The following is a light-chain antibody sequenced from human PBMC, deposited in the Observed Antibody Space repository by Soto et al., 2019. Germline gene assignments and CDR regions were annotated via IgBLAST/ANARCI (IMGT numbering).Light chain of an antibody. J-gene: IGKJ4*01. CDR3: QQYHHWPPLT. CDR2: GAS. CDR1: QSISNN. Sequence: EIVMTQSPATLSVSPGERATLSSRASQSISNNLAWYQQKVGQAPRLLISGASTRATRIPARFSGSGSGTAFTLTISSLQSEDFAIYYCQQYHHWPPLTFGGGTKVEIK. V-gene: IGKV3-15*01.